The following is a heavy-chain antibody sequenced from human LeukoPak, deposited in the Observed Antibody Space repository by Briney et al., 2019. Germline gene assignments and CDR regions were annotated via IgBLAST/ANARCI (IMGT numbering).Heavy chain of an antibody. CDR1: GFTFDDYA. CDR3: ARVTTMIVVVHYYYYMDV. J-gene: IGHJ6*03. V-gene: IGHV3-9*01. D-gene: IGHD3-22*01. CDR2: ISWNSGSI. Sequence: GGSLRLSCAPSGFTFDDYAMHWVRHAPGEGLEWASGISWNSGSIAYADSVKGRFTISRDNAKNSLYLQMNSLRAEDTALYYCARVTTMIVVVHYYYYMDVWGKGTTVTVSS.